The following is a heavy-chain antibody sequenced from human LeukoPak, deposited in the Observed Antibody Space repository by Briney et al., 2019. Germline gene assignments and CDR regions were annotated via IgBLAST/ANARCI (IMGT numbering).Heavy chain of an antibody. D-gene: IGHD2-15*01. CDR3: AREGYCSGGSCYDSTFDY. CDR1: GYTFTSYA. J-gene: IGHJ4*02. Sequence: GASVKVSCKASGYTFTSYAMHWVRQAPGQRLEWMGWINAGNGNTKYSQEFQGRVTITRDTSASTAYMELSSLRSEDMAVYYCAREGYCSGGSCYDSTFDYWGQGTLVTVSS. V-gene: IGHV1-3*03. CDR2: INAGNGNT.